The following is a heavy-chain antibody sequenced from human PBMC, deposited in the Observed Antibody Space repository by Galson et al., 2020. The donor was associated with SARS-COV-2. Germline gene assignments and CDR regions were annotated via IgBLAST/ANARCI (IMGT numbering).Heavy chain of an antibody. D-gene: IGHD6-25*01. Sequence: GGSLRLSCAASGFTFTHYEFNWVRQAPGKGLEWISYISDSGTNIYYADSVKGRFTTARDTTKNSVYLQMTSVRAEDTAVYYCASPYIASANFVVAFCLWGRGTMVTVSS. CDR3: ASPYIASANFVVAFCL. CDR2: ISDSGTNI. J-gene: IGHJ3*01. V-gene: IGHV3-48*03. CDR1: GFTFTHYE.